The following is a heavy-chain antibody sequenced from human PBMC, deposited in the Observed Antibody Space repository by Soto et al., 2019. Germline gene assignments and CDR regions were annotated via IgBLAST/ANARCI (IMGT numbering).Heavy chain of an antibody. Sequence: ASVKVSCKASGYTFINYGINWVRQAPGQGLEWMGWISAYSGNTFFAQNVQGRVTLTTDTFTSTAYMEVRSLRSDDTAVFYCARDHFTVTTRSHLGGLDVWGQGTTVTVSS. CDR3: ARDHFTVTTRSHLGGLDV. V-gene: IGHV1-18*04. J-gene: IGHJ6*02. CDR2: ISAYSGNT. CDR1: GYTFINYG. D-gene: IGHD4-4*01.